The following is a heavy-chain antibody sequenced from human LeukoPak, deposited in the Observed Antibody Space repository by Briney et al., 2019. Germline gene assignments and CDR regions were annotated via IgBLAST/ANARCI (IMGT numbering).Heavy chain of an antibody. CDR2: IRYDGSDK. D-gene: IGHD4-17*01. V-gene: IGHV3-30*02. Sequence: GGSLRLSCAASGFTFSHFGMHWARQAPGKGLEWVAFIRYDGSDKFYADSVKGRFTISRDNSKNTLYLQMNSLRAEDTAVYYCVRGSYGAYDYWGQGSLVTDSS. J-gene: IGHJ4*02. CDR3: VRGSYGAYDY. CDR1: GFTFSHFG.